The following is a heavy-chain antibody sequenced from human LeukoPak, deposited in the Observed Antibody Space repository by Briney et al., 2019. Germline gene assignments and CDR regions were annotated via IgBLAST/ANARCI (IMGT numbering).Heavy chain of an antibody. V-gene: IGHV5-51*01. CDR2: IYPGNSRT. CDR1: GYSFTCYW. D-gene: IGHD4-23*01. Sequence: VESLKIYCKGSGYSFTCYWIGWVRQMPGEGLEWKGIIYPGNSRTRYRPSFQGQVTISADKSISTAFLQWSSLKASDTAMYYCASFSDGKDSDFDHWGQGTPVTVSS. CDR3: ASFSDGKDSDFDH. J-gene: IGHJ4*02.